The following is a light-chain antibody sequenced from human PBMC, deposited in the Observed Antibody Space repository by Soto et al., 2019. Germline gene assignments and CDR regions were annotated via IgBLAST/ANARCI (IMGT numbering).Light chain of an antibody. CDR3: SSYASSSPFV. CDR1: GSDVGGYKY. J-gene: IGLJ1*01. V-gene: IGLV2-14*01. Sequence: QSALTQPASVSGSPGQSITISCTGTGSDVGGYKYVSWYQQLPGKAPKLMIYDVSYRPSGVSDRSSGSKSGNTASLIISGLQAEDEADYYCSSYASSSPFVFGTGTKLTVL. CDR2: DVS.